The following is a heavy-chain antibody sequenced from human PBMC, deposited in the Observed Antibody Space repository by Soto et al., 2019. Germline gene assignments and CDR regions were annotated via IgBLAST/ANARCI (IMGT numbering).Heavy chain of an antibody. CDR2: ISYDGSNK. CDR1: GFTFSSYA. J-gene: IGHJ6*02. Sequence: PGGSLRLSCAASGFTFSSYAMHWVRQAPGKGLEWVAVISYDGSNKYYADSVKGRFTISRDNSKNTLYLQMNSLRAEDTAVSYCARARPRVTTYGLYYYYGMDVWGQGTTVTVSS. V-gene: IGHV3-30-3*01. D-gene: IGHD4-4*01. CDR3: ARARPRVTTYGLYYYYGMDV.